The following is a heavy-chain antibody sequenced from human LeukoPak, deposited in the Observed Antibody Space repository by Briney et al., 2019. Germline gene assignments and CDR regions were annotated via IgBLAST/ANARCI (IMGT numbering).Heavy chain of an antibody. V-gene: IGHV3-48*01. CDR1: GFTFSSYS. J-gene: IGHJ4*02. CDR2: ISSSSSTI. Sequence: PGGSLRLSCAASGFTFSSYSMNWVRQAPGKGLEWVSYISSSSSTIYYADSVKGRFTISRDNAKNSLYLQMNSLRAEDTGVYYCARNPRYYDGSGSYYLHYWGQGTLVTVSS. D-gene: IGHD3-10*01. CDR3: ARNPRYYDGSGSYYLHY.